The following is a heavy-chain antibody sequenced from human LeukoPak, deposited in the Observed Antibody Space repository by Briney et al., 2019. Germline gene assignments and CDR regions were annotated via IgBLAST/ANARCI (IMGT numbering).Heavy chain of an antibody. V-gene: IGHV4-59*01. CDR2: IYYSGST. J-gene: IGHJ5*02. D-gene: IGHD6-13*01. CDR3: ARWIAATSHFDP. Sequence: SETLSLTCSLSAGSISTYYWSWIRQPPGRGLEWIGYIYYSGSTYYNPSLKSRVTISVDTSKNQFSLKVTSVTAADTAVYYCARWIAATSHFDPWGRGALVTVSS. CDR1: AGSISTYY.